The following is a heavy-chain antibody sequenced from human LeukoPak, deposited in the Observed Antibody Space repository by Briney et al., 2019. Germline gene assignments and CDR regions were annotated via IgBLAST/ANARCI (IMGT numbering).Heavy chain of an antibody. D-gene: IGHD4-17*01. CDR3: ARHVVLHGDQSAFDI. J-gene: IGHJ3*02. Sequence: ASVKVSCKASGYTFTSYGISWVRQAPGQGLEWMGWISAYNGNTNYAQKLQGRVTMTTDTSTSTAYMELRSLRSDDTAVYYCARHVVLHGDQSAFDIWGQGTMVTVSS. CDR2: ISAYNGNT. CDR1: GYTFTSYG. V-gene: IGHV1-18*01.